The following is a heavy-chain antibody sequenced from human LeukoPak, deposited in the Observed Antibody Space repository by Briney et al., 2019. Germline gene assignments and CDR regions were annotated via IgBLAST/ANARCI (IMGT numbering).Heavy chain of an antibody. D-gene: IGHD3-10*01. CDR2: IDYSGNT. J-gene: IGHJ3*02. Sequence: SETLSLTCSVSGGSISSYYWNWIRQPPGKGLEWIGYIDYSGNTNYNPSLKSRVTISVDTSKNQFSLKLSSVTAADTAVYYCARAGRYYYGSGSYYFDAFDIWGQGTMVTVSS. CDR3: ARAGRYYYGSGSYYFDAFDI. V-gene: IGHV4-59*12. CDR1: GGSISSYY.